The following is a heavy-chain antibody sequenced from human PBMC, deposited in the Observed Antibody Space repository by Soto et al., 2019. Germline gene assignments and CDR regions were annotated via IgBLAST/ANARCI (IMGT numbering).Heavy chain of an antibody. CDR2: ISGSGGST. J-gene: IGHJ4*02. V-gene: IGHV3-23*01. CDR3: AKDLDPGIAVADY. CDR1: GFTFSSYA. D-gene: IGHD6-19*01. Sequence: EVQLLESGGGLVQPGGSLRLSCAASGFTFSSYAMSWVRQAPGKGLEWVSAISGSGGSTYYADSVKGRFTISRDNAKNTLYLQMNSLRAEDTAVYYCAKDLDPGIAVADYWGQGTLVTVSS.